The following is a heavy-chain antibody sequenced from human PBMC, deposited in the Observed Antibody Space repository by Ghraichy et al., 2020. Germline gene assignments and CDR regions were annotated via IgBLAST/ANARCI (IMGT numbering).Heavy chain of an antibody. V-gene: IGHV2-70*01. D-gene: IGHD3-10*01. CDR3: ARILVDYYGSGSYSYYYGMDV. CDR2: IDWDDDK. Sequence: SGPTLVKPTQTLTLTCTFSGFSLSTSGMCVSWIRQPPGKALEWLALIDWDDDKYYSTSLKTRLTISKDTSKNQVVLTMTNMDPVDTATYYCARILVDYYGSGSYSYYYGMDVWGQGTTVTVSS. CDR1: GFSLSTSGMC. J-gene: IGHJ6*02.